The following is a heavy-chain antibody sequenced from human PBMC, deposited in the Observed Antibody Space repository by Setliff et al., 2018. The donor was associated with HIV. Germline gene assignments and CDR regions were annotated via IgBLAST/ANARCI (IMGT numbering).Heavy chain of an antibody. J-gene: IGHJ6*02. CDR1: GGPLSGHY. V-gene: IGHV4-34*01. Sequence: PSETLSLTCAVYGGPLSGHYWSWIRQPPGQGLEWIGETSHSGKTNYNPSLKSRVTISVDTSKNQFSLKLSSVTAADTAVYYCARARYYDGSGYYFDYYYGMDVWGQGTTVTVSS. CDR2: TSHSGKT. CDR3: ARARYYDGSGYYFDYYYGMDV. D-gene: IGHD3-22*01.